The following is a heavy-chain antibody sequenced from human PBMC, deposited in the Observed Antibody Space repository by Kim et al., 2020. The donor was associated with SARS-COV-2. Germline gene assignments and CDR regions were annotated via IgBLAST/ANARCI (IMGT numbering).Heavy chain of an antibody. V-gene: IGHV3-7*03. J-gene: IGHJ4*02. Sequence: YYVESVTGRFTISRENGKNSRYLQMNTLRPEDTAVYYCAKGAVTRHDYWGQGALVIVST. D-gene: IGHD3-3*01. CDR3: AKGAVTRHDY.